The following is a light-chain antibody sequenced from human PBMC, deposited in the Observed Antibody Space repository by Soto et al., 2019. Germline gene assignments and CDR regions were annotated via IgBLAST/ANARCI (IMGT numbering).Light chain of an antibody. V-gene: IGKV1-5*03. CDR3: QQYNSYSGT. J-gene: IGKJ1*01. CDR2: KAS. CDR1: QSISSW. Sequence: DIQMTQSPSTLSASVGDRVTITCRASQSISSWLAWYQQKPGKAPKLLMYKASSLESGVPSRFSGSGSGTEFTLTISSLQPDDFATYYCQQYNSYSGTFGQGTRWIS.